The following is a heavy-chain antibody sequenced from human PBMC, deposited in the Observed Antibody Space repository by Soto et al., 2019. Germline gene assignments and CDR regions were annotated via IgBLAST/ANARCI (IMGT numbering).Heavy chain of an antibody. D-gene: IGHD2-21*02. CDR3: ARVSFLAPVTGAEIFDF. J-gene: IGHJ3*01. Sequence: QVQLVQCGAEVKKPGASVKVSCKASGYSFTSYDMTWVRQAPGQGLEWMGWVNPNSGDTDYAQKFQDRVTMTTDTSIRTAYMELSSLRSEDTAVYYCARVSFLAPVTGAEIFDFWGQGTMVTVSS. CDR1: GYSFTSYD. CDR2: VNPNSGDT. V-gene: IGHV1-8*01.